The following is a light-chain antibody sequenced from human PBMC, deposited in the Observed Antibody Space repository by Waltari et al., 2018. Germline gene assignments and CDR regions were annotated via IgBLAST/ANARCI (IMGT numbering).Light chain of an antibody. V-gene: IGKV3-11*01. CDR3: QQRYDWPIT. CDR1: QSVDSQ. CDR2: DVS. J-gene: IGKJ4*01. Sequence: EIVLTQSPATLSLSPGERATLSCRASQSVDSQLAWYQHRPGQAPRLLIYDVSNRATGIPARFSGSGSGTDFNLTISSLEPEDSAVYYCQQRYDWPITFGGGTKVEIK.